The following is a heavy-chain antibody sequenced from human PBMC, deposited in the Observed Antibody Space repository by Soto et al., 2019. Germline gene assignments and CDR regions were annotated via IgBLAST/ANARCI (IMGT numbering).Heavy chain of an antibody. V-gene: IGHV3-7*03. CDR3: ARDLKGSPSDY. CDR1: GFTFSSYW. D-gene: IGHD1-26*01. Sequence: EVQLVESGGGLVQPGGSLRLSCATSGFTFSSYWMSWVRQAPGKGLEWVANIKQDGSEKYYVDSVKGRFTISRDNAKNSLYLQMNSLRAEDTAVYYCARDLKGSPSDYWGQGTLVTVSS. CDR2: IKQDGSEK. J-gene: IGHJ4*02.